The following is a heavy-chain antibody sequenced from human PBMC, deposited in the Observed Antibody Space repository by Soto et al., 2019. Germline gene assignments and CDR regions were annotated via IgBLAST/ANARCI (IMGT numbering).Heavy chain of an antibody. J-gene: IGHJ4*02. Sequence: PGESLKISCKGSGYSFTSYWISWVRQMPGKGLEWMGRIDPSDSYTNYSPSFQGHVTISADKSISTAYLQWSSLKASDTAMYYCARGSPAADSIAAQVYSIPRGFDYWGQGTLVTVSS. D-gene: IGHD6-25*01. CDR3: ARGSPAADSIAAQVYSIPRGFDY. CDR1: GYSFTSYW. CDR2: IDPSDSYT. V-gene: IGHV5-10-1*01.